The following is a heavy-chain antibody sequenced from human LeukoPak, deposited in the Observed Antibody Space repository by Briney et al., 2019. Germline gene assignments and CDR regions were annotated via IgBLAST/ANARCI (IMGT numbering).Heavy chain of an antibody. CDR1: GFKFKSYW. CDR2: IKQDGSDR. V-gene: IGHV3-7*05. Sequence: GGSLRLSCAVSGFKFKSYWMSWVRQAPGRGLEWVATIKQDGSDRYYVDSVKGRFTISRDNTKNSMDLQMNSLRAEDTAVYYCARGHSGMDVWGQGTTVTVSS. J-gene: IGHJ6*02. CDR3: ARGHSGMDV.